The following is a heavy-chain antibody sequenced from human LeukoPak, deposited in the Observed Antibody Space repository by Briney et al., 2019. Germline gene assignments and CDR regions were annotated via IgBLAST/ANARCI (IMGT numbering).Heavy chain of an antibody. D-gene: IGHD5-18*01. CDR3: VRHEGSSYGD. Sequence: SETLPLTCTVSGGSFSGNFWSWIRQPPGKGLEWIGYIYNSGSTDYNSSLKSRVTISGDTSKNQFSLKLTSVTAADTSVYYCVRHEGSSYGDWGQGTLVTVSS. V-gene: IGHV4-59*08. J-gene: IGHJ1*01. CDR1: GGSFSGNF. CDR2: IYNSGST.